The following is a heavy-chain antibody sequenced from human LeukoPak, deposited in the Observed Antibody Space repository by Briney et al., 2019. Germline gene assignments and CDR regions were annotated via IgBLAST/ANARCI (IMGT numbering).Heavy chain of an antibody. V-gene: IGHV3-9*01. D-gene: IGHD6-13*01. CDR1: GFTFSSYG. Sequence: GGSLRLSCAASGFTFSSYGMHWVRQAPGKGLEWVSGISWNSGSIGYADSVKGRFTISRDNAKNSLYLQMNSLRAEDTALYYCAKGTGYSSSWLFDYWGQGTLVTVSS. CDR3: AKGTGYSSSWLFDY. J-gene: IGHJ4*02. CDR2: ISWNSGSI.